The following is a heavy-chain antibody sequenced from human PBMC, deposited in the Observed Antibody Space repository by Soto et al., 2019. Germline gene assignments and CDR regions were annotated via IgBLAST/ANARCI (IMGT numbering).Heavy chain of an antibody. Sequence: GGSLRLSCETSGFKFRVFAMTWVRQAPGKGLEWVAYINVGGSDLWYGDSVEGRFTISRDDANNSVYLHMNSLTADDTGVYYCAREGNYHEYWGQGAQVTVS. J-gene: IGHJ4*02. CDR3: AREGNYHEY. V-gene: IGHV3-21*01. CDR1: GFKFRVFA. CDR2: INVGGSDL.